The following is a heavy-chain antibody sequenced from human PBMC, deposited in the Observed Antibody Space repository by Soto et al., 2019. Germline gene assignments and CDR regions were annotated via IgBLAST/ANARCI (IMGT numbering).Heavy chain of an antibody. V-gene: IGHV3-23*01. J-gene: IGHJ3*02. CDR1: GFTFSSYA. D-gene: IGHD2-21*02. CDR3: AKDLVVEHIVVVTAIRIGAFDI. Sequence: GGSLRLSCAASGFTFSSYAMSWVRQAPGKGLEWVSAISGSGGSTYYADSVKGRFTISRDNSKNTLYLQMNSLRAEDTAVYYCAKDLVVEHIVVVTAIRIGAFDIWGQGTMVTVSS. CDR2: ISGSGGST.